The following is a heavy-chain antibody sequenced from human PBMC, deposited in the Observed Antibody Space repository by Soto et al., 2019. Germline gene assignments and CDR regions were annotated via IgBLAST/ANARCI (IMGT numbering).Heavy chain of an antibody. CDR1: SGSISSSNW. CDR2: IYHSGST. Sequence: SETLSLTCAVSSGSISSSNWWSWVRQPPGKGLEWIGEIYHSGSTNYNPSLKSRVTISVDKSKNQFSLKLSSLTAADTAVYYCAREYSGYDLAGDNWFDPWGQGTLVTVSS. V-gene: IGHV4-4*02. CDR3: AREYSGYDLAGDNWFDP. D-gene: IGHD5-12*01. J-gene: IGHJ5*02.